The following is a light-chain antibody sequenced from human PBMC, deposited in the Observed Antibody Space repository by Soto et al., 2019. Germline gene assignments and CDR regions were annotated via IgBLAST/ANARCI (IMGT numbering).Light chain of an antibody. J-gene: IGLJ1*01. CDR2: EAS. CDR3: CSNAASSTYV. V-gene: IGLV2-23*01. CDR1: SSDVGSHNL. Sequence: QSALTQPASVSGSPGQSITISCTGTSSDVGSHNLVSWHQQYPGKAPKLIIFEASKRPSGVSNRFSGSKSGSTASLTISGLQAEDEADYYCCSNAASSTYVFGSGTKLTVL.